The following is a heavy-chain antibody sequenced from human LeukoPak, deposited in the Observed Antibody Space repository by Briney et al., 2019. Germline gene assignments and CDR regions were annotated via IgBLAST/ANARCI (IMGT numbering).Heavy chain of an antibody. V-gene: IGHV3-23*01. CDR3: AKGLDPITIFRPDAFDI. D-gene: IGHD3-3*01. CDR1: GFTFSSHA. CDR2: ISGSGGRT. J-gene: IGHJ3*02. Sequence: GGSLSLSCAASGFTFSSHAMSWVRQAPGKGLEWVSVISGSGGRTKYADSVKGRFTISRDISKNTLYLQMNSLRVKDTAVYYCAKGLDPITIFRPDAFDIWGQGTMVTVSS.